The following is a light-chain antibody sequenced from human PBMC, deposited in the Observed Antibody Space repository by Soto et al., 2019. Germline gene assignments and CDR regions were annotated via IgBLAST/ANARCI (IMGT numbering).Light chain of an antibody. Sequence: EIALAQSPGTLSLSPGERVTLSCRASQTVRNNYLAWYQQKPGQAPRLLIYDASSRAAGIPDWFSGGGSGTDFTLTSSRLEPEDFAVYYCQQFSSYPLTFGGGTKVDIK. CDR3: QQFSSYPLT. J-gene: IGKJ4*01. V-gene: IGKV3-20*01. CDR1: QTVRNNY. CDR2: DAS.